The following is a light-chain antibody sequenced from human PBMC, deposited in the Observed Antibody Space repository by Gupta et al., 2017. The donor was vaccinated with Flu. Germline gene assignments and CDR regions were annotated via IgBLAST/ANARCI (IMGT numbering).Light chain of an antibody. CDR3: GTWDSSLSAVV. V-gene: IGLV1-51*01. Sequence: KLTIAGSGSSPNLGNNYVSWYRHRPGTAPKLLIYDNNKRPSGIPDRFSGSKSGTSATLGITGLQTGDEADYYCGTWDSSLSAVVFGGGTKLTVL. CDR1: SPNLGNNY. J-gene: IGLJ2*01. CDR2: DNN.